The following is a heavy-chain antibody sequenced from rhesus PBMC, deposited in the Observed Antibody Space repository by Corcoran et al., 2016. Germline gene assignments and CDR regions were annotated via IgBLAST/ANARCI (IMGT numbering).Heavy chain of an antibody. Sequence: QLQLQESGPGLVKPSETLSVTCAVSGGSISSNYWSWIRQPPGNGLEWIGRIYGSGSSTNYNPSLKSRVTLSVDTSKNQLALKLSSVTAADTAVYYCARHPRPDVLVDYWGQGVLVTVSS. CDR3: ARHPRPDVLVDY. J-gene: IGHJ4*01. CDR2: IYGSGSST. V-gene: IGHV4-169*01. CDR1: GGSISSNY. D-gene: IGHD2-21*01.